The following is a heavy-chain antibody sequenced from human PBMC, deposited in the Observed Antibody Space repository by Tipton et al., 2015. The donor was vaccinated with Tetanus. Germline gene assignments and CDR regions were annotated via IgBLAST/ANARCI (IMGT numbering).Heavy chain of an antibody. Sequence: TLSLTCTVSGASFSSGDYYWSWVRQAPGKGLEWIGEIYYSGTTNYNPSLKSRVTISTDKSKNQVSLRLNSVTAADTAVYFCARTPDYYYGMDVWGQGTTVTVSS. J-gene: IGHJ6*02. V-gene: IGHV4-30-4*01. CDR2: IYYSGTT. CDR3: ARTPDYYYGMDV. CDR1: GASFSSGDYY.